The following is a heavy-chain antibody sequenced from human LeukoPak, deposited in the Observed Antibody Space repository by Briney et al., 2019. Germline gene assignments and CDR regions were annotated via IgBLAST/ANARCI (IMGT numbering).Heavy chain of an antibody. J-gene: IGHJ4*02. Sequence: GGSLRLSCAASGFTFSSYAMHWVRQAPGKGLEWVSGISWNSGSIGYADSVKGRFTISRDNAKNSLYLQMNSLRAEDTALYYCAKGGGYSYGHGIYFDYWGQGTLVTVSS. CDR1: GFTFSSYA. CDR3: AKGGGYSYGHGIYFDY. V-gene: IGHV3-9*01. CDR2: ISWNSGSI. D-gene: IGHD5-18*01.